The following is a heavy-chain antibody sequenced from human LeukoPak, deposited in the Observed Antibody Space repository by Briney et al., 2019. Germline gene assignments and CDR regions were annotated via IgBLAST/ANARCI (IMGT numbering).Heavy chain of an antibody. V-gene: IGHV3-7*01. J-gene: IGHJ4*02. CDR2: INPDGNKK. Sequence: GSLRLSCAVSGLSFSNSWMDWVSQAPGKRLEWVASINPDGNKKYSADSVKGRFTISRDNAENSLYLQMNSLRVEDTAFYYCARELAYSRLDYWGQGMLVTVSS. CDR1: GLSFSNSW. D-gene: IGHD5-18*01. CDR3: ARELAYSRLDY.